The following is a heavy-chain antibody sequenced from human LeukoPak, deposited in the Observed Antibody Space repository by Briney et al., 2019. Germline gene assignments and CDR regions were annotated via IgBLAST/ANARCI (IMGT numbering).Heavy chain of an antibody. D-gene: IGHD3-3*01. CDR2: INHSGST. CDR3: ARGNVLRFLEWLFRCGWFDP. V-gene: IGHV4-34*01. J-gene: IGHJ5*02. CDR1: DGSFSGYY. Sequence: SETLSLTCAVYDGSFSGYYWSWIRQPPGKGLEWIGEINHSGSTNYKPSLKSRVTISVDTSKNQFSLKLSYVTAADTAVYYCARGNVLRFLEWLFRCGWFDPWGQGTLVTVSS.